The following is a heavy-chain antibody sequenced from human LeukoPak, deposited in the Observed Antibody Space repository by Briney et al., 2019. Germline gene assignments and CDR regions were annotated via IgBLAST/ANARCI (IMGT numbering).Heavy chain of an antibody. CDR2: IYTSGST. V-gene: IGHV4-4*07. Sequence: SETLSLTRTVSGGSISSYYWSWIRQPAGKGLEWIGRIYTSGSTNYNPSLKSRVTMSVDTSKNQFSLKLSSVTAADTAVYYCARDRIFGVVITPYYYYYGMDVWGQGTTVTVSS. CDR3: ARDRIFGVVITPYYYYYGMDV. CDR1: GGSISSYY. D-gene: IGHD3-3*01. J-gene: IGHJ6*02.